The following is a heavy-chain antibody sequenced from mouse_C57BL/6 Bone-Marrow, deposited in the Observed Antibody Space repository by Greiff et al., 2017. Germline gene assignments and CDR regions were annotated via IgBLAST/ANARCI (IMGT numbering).Heavy chain of an antibody. V-gene: IGHV1-15*01. CDR1: GYTFTDYE. D-gene: IGHD1-1*01. CDR2: IDPETGGT. CDR3: TRRPGSSYYFDY. J-gene: IGHJ2*01. Sequence: VQLQESGAELVRPGASVTLSCKASGYTFTDYEMHWVKQTPVHGLEWIGAIDPETGGTAYNQKFKGKAILTADKSSSTAYMELRSLTSEDSAVYYCTRRPGSSYYFDYWGQGTTLTVSS.